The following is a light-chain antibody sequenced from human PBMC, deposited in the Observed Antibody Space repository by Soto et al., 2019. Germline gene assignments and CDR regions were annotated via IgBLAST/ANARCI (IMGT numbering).Light chain of an antibody. J-gene: IGKJ2*01. Sequence: EIVMTQSPATLSVSPGERATLSCRASQSVSSNLAWYQQKPGQAPRLLIYGASTRATGIPARFSGSGSGTEFTLTISSLQSEDFAVYYCQHGTTFGQGTKLEIK. V-gene: IGKV3-15*01. CDR1: QSVSSN. CDR2: GAS. CDR3: QHGTT.